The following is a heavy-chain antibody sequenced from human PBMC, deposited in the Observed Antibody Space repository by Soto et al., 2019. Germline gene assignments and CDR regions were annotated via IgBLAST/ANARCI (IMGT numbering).Heavy chain of an antibody. D-gene: IGHD4-4*01. Sequence: QVQLVQSGAEVKKPGSSVKVSCKASGGTFSSYAISWVRQAPGQGLEWMGGIIPIFGTANYAQKFQGRVTITADESTSTDYMELSSLRSEDTAVYYCARGPPPYSNYYYYGMDVWGQGTTVTVSS. J-gene: IGHJ6*02. CDR2: IIPIFGTA. V-gene: IGHV1-69*01. CDR1: GGTFSSYA. CDR3: ARGPPPYSNYYYYGMDV.